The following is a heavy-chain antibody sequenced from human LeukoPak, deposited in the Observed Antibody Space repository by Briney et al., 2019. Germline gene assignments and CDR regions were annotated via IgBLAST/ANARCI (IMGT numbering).Heavy chain of an antibody. CDR1: GGSISSYY. J-gene: IGHJ4*02. D-gene: IGHD3-22*01. CDR2: IYYSGST. V-gene: IGHV4-59*01. CDR3: ARADSSGYYVGY. Sequence: PSETLSLTCTVSGGSISSYYWGWIRQPPGKGLEWIGHIYYSGSTNYNPSLKSRVTISVDTSKNQFSLKLSSVTAADTAVYYCARADSSGYYVGYWGQGTLVTVSS.